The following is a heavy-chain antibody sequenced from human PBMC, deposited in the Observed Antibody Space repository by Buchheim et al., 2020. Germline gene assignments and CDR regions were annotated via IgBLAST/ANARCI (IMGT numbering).Heavy chain of an antibody. CDR1: GFTFSTYA. CDR2: ITGGGVTT. V-gene: IGHV3-23*01. CDR3: ARDPNGSFDY. Sequence: EVQLLESGGGLVQAGGSLRLSCAASGFTFSTYAMTWVRQAPGKGLGWVSTITGGGVTTNYADSAKGRFTISRDNSKNMLYLQMSNLRAEDTALYYCARDPNGSFDYWGQGTL. D-gene: IGHD1-26*01. J-gene: IGHJ4*02.